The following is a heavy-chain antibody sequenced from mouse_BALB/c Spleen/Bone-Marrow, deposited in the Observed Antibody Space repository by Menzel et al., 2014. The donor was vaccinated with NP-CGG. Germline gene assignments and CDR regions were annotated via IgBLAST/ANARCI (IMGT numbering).Heavy chain of an antibody. V-gene: IGHV1S81*02. Sequence: VKLVESGAELVKPGSSVKLSCKASGYTFTSYWMHWVKQRPGQGLERIGEIDPGTGRTDYNKKFKSRATLTVDKSSSSAYMHLSSLTSENSAVYCCARIKGYENWGQGTALTVSS. CDR1: GYTFTSYW. CDR2: IDPGTGRT. CDR3: ARIKGYEN. D-gene: IGHD2-2*01. J-gene: IGHJ2*01.